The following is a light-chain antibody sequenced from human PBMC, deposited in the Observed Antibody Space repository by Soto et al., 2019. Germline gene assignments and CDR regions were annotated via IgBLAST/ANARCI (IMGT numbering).Light chain of an antibody. CDR1: SSDIGGYYY. Sequence: ALTQPASVSGSPGQSITISCTGTSSDIGGYYYVSWYQHHPGKAPKLLIYQVTNRPSGVSNRFSGSKSGNTASLTISGLQADDEADYYCTSYSSSDIFYVFGTGTKVTVL. CDR3: TSYSSSDIFYV. V-gene: IGLV2-14*01. J-gene: IGLJ1*01. CDR2: QVT.